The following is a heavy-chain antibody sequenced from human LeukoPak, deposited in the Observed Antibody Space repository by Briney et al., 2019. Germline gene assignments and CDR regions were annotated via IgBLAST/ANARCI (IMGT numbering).Heavy chain of an antibody. Sequence: ASVKVSCKASGYTFTGYYMHWVRQAPGQGLEWMGWINPNSGGTNYAQKFQGRVTMTRATSISTAYMELSRLRSDDTAVYYCARVRSSSWYAPFDYWGQGTLVTVSS. D-gene: IGHD6-13*01. V-gene: IGHV1-2*02. J-gene: IGHJ4*02. CDR3: ARVRSSSWYAPFDY. CDR2: INPNSGGT. CDR1: GYTFTGYY.